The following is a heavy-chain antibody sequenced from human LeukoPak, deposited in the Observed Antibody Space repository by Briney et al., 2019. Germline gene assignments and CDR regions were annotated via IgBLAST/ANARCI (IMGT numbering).Heavy chain of an antibody. J-gene: IGHJ4*02. Sequence: SETLSLTCTVSGGSISSSSYYWGWIRQPPGKGLEWIGSIYYSGSTYYNPSLKSRVTISVDTSKNQFSLKLSSVTAADTAVYYCARDGVVPAAYWGQGTLVTVSS. V-gene: IGHV4-39*07. CDR1: GGSISSSSYY. CDR2: IYYSGST. D-gene: IGHD2-2*01. CDR3: ARDGVVPAAY.